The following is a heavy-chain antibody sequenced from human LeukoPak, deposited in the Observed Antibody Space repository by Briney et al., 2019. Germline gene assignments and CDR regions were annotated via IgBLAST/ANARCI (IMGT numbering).Heavy chain of an antibody. J-gene: IGHJ3*02. CDR1: GFTFSDHY. V-gene: IGHV3-72*01. CDR2: SRNEANSYTT. CDR3: TRAVVGAGNGI. D-gene: IGHD1-26*01. Sequence: PGGSLRLSCAASGFTFSDHYMDWVRQAPGKGLEWVGRSRNEANSYTTEYAASVKGRFTISRDDSKNSLYLQMNSLKTEDTAVYYCTRAVVGAGNGIWGQGTMATVSS.